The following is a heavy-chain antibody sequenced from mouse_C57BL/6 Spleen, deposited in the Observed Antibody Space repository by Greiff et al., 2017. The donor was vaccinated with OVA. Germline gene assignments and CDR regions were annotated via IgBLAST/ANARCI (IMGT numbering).Heavy chain of an antibody. Sequence: EVKLQQSGPELVKPGASVKISCKASGYTFTDYYMNWVKQSHGKSLEWIGDINPNNGGTSYNQKFKGKATLTVDKSSSTAYMELRSLTSEDSAVYYCARRDYGSSYYWHFDVWGTGTTVTVSS. CDR3: ARRDYGSSYYWHFDV. V-gene: IGHV1-26*01. J-gene: IGHJ1*03. CDR1: GYTFTDYY. D-gene: IGHD1-1*01. CDR2: INPNNGGT.